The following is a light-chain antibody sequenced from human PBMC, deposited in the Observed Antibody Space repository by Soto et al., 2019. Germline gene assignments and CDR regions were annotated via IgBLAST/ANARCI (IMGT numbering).Light chain of an antibody. CDR3: QQYYSYPRT. J-gene: IGKJ1*01. V-gene: IGKV1-8*01. CDR2: AAS. Sequence: RNTQSPYSFSASNRDRVTITFLASQGISSYLAWYQQKPGKAPKLLIYAASTLQSGVPSRFSGSGSGTDFTLTISCLQSEDFATYYCQQYYSYPRTFGQGTKVDI. CDR1: QGISSY.